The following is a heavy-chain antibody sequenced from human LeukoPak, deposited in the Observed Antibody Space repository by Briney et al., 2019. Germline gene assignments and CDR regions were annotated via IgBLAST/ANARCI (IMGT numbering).Heavy chain of an antibody. Sequence: GSSVKVSFKASGGTFSSYAISWVRQAPGQGLEWMGGIIPIFGTANYAQKFQGRVTITTDESTSTAYMELSSLRSEDTAVYYCARGPGATPKYTFDYWGQGTLVTVSS. CDR1: GGTFSSYA. CDR3: ARGPGATPKYTFDY. D-gene: IGHD1-26*01. CDR2: IIPIFGTA. V-gene: IGHV1-69*05. J-gene: IGHJ4*02.